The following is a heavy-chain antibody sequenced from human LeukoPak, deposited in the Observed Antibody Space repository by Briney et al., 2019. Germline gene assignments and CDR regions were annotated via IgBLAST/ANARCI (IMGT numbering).Heavy chain of an antibody. D-gene: IGHD1-14*01. CDR2: IDASGSDT. J-gene: IGHJ4*02. CDR1: EFPFSIYA. CDR3: ADYRKPQGLDY. V-gene: IGHV3-23*01. Sequence: PGGSLRLSCEVSEFPFSIYAMAWVRQAPGQGLEWVSAIDASGSDTYYTDSVKGRFTISRDNSKNTVYLQMNSLRVEDTAVYYCADYRKPQGLDYWGQGTLVTVSS.